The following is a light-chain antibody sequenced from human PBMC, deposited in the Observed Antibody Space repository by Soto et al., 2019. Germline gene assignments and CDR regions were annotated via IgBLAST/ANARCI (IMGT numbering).Light chain of an antibody. J-gene: IGKJ1*01. CDR3: QKYDSAPKT. CDR1: QGIGQY. CDR2: AAS. V-gene: IGKV1-27*01. Sequence: DFQMTQSPSSLSASVGDRVTITCRASQGIGQYLAWYQQKPGKVPNLLISAASTLQSGIPSRFSGSGSGTDFTLTISNLQTEDVATDYWQKYDSAPKTFGQGTKVEIK.